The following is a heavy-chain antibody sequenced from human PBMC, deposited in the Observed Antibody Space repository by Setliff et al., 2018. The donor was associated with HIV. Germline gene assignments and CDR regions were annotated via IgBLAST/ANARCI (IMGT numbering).Heavy chain of an antibody. Sequence: SETLSLTCAVSGGSISSSYYWSWIRQPAGKGLEWIGHIHTSGSTKYNPSLKSRVTISADTSKNQFSLNLSSVTAAETAVYYCARVGYHGSGRYSFDYWGQGTLVTVSS. CDR1: GGSISSSYY. V-gene: IGHV4-61*09. CDR3: ARVGYHGSGRYSFDY. D-gene: IGHD3-10*01. CDR2: IHTSGST. J-gene: IGHJ4*02.